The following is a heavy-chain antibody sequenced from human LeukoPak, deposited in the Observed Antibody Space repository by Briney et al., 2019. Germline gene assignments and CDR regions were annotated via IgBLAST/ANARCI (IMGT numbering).Heavy chain of an antibody. CDR1: GGSISSSSYY. Sequence: PSETLSLTCTVSGGSISSSSYYWGWNRQPPGKGLEWIGSIYYSGSTYYNPSLKSRVTISVDTSKNQFSLKLSSVTAADTAVYYCARWDYDILTGYPYYFDYWGQGTLVTVSS. D-gene: IGHD3-9*01. V-gene: IGHV4-39*01. J-gene: IGHJ4*02. CDR2: IYYSGST. CDR3: ARWDYDILTGYPYYFDY.